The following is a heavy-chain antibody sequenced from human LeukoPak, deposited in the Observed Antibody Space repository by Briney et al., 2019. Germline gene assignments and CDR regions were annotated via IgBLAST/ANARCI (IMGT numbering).Heavy chain of an antibody. CDR3: AGDRSGSYCTDF. J-gene: IGHJ4*02. V-gene: IGHV3-48*01. CDR2: IGTDTTTT. D-gene: IGHD1-26*01. CDR1: GFIFSNYN. Sequence: GGSLRLSCEASGFIFSNYNFNWVRQAPGKGPEWISYIGTDTTTTYYADSFKGRFAISRDNAKNSLYLYIHSLTGEDTAVYYCAGDRSGSYCTDFWGRGTLVTVS.